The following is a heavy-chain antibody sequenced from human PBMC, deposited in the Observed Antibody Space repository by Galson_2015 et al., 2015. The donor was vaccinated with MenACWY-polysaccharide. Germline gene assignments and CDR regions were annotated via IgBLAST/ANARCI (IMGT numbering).Heavy chain of an antibody. CDR2: IYGGEK. CDR3: ARGGGSINMIVAV. Sequence: SLRLSCAASGFTVSSNYMSWVRQAPGKGLEWVSVIYGGEKYYVDSVKGRFTISRDNAKNSLYLQMISLRAEDTAVYYCARGGGSINMIVAVWGQGTLVTVSS. V-gene: IGHV3-53*01. D-gene: IGHD3-22*01. J-gene: IGHJ4*02. CDR1: GFTVSSNY.